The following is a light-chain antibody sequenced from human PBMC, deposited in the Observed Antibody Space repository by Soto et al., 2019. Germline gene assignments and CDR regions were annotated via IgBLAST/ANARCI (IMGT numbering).Light chain of an antibody. CDR3: QEYGTSPRT. J-gene: IGKJ1*01. CDR1: QSVSSSN. Sequence: EIVLTQSTGTLSLSPGERATLSCRASQSVSSSNLAWYQQKPCQAPRLLIYGASSRATGIPDRFSGSGSETDFTLTISILEPEDFAVYYWQEYGTSPRTFGEGTTVEIK. V-gene: IGKV3-20*01. CDR2: GAS.